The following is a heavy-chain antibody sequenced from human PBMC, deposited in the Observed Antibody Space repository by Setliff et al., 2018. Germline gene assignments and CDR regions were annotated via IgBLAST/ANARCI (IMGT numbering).Heavy chain of an antibody. CDR2: IYASWST. Sequence: SETLSLTCTVSGDSISRAKYYWSWIRQSAGKGLECIGRIYASWSTNYNPSLKSRVTISLDTSKNQFSLNLRSVTAADTAVYYCARTGTYRYFDYWGQGTQVTVSS. D-gene: IGHD1-1*01. V-gene: IGHV4-61*02. J-gene: IGHJ4*02. CDR3: ARTGTYRYFDY. CDR1: GDSISRAKYY.